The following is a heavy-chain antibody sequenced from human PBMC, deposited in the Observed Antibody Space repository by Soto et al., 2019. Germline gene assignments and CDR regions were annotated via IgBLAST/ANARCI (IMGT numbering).Heavy chain of an antibody. CDR1: GGSIISDEYY. J-gene: IGHJ4*02. D-gene: IGHD1-1*01. Sequence: QVQLQESGPGLVKPSQTLSLTCSVSGGSIISDEYYWTWIRQPPGGGLEWIGHVYYTGSTSYSPSLKSRLTISVDASKNQSSLRLNSVSAADTAVYYCARDRGNSPDLLDSWGRGTLVTVSS. CDR2: VYYTGST. CDR3: ARDRGNSPDLLDS. V-gene: IGHV4-30-4*01.